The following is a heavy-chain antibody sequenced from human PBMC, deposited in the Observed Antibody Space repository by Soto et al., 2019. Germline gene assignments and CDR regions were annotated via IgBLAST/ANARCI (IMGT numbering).Heavy chain of an antibody. D-gene: IGHD3-22*01. Sequence: ASVKVSCKASGYTFTNYAMHWMRQAPGQRLEWMGWINTGNGNTKYSQKFQGRVTITRDTSTSTAYMELSSLRSEDTAVYYCASSPDYYDSSGYYYNNWFDPWGQGTLVTVSS. CDR2: INTGNGNT. V-gene: IGHV1-3*04. CDR3: ASSPDYYDSSGYYYNNWFDP. CDR1: GYTFTNYA. J-gene: IGHJ5*02.